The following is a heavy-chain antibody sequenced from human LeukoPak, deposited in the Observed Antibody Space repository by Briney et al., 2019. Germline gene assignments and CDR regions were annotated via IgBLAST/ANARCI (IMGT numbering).Heavy chain of an antibody. J-gene: IGHJ4*02. D-gene: IGHD5-18*01. V-gene: IGHV4-30-2*01. CDR2: IYHSGST. CDR1: GGSISSGGYS. Sequence: SGTLSLTCAVSGGSISSGGYSWSWIRQPPGKGLEWIGYIYHSGSTYYNPSLKSRVTISVDRSKNQFSLKLSSVTAADTAVYYCARDGYSYGLDYWGQGTLVTVSS. CDR3: ARDGYSYGLDY.